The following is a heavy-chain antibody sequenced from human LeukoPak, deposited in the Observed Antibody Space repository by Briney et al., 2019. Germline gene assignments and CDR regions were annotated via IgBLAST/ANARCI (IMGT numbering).Heavy chain of an antibody. Sequence: VASVKVSCKASGGTFISYAISWVRQAPGQGLEWMGRIIPIFGTANYAQKFQGRVTITTDESTSTAYMELSSLRSEDTAVYYCATPRYSSSLPYYYMDVWGKGTSVTVSS. J-gene: IGHJ6*03. V-gene: IGHV1-69*05. D-gene: IGHD6-6*01. CDR1: GGTFISYA. CDR2: IIPIFGTA. CDR3: ATPRYSSSLPYYYMDV.